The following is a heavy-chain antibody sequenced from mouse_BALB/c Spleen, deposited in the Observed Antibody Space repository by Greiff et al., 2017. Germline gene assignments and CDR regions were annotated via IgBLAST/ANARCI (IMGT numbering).Heavy chain of an antibody. V-gene: IGHV1-77*01. Sequence: VNVVESGAELARPGASVKLSCKASGYTFTDYYINWVKQRTGPGLEWIGEIYPGSGNTYYNEKFKGKATLTADKSSSTAYMQLSSLTSEDSAVYFCARGGKVDYWGQGTTLTVAS. J-gene: IGHJ2*01. CDR3: ARGGKVDY. CDR1: GYTFTDYY. CDR2: IYPGSGNT. D-gene: IGHD2-1*01.